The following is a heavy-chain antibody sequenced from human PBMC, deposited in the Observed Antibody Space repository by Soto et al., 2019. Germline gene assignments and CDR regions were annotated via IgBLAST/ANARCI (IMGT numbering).Heavy chain of an antibody. J-gene: IGHJ4*02. V-gene: IGHV3-23*01. CDR1: GFIFNNYA. D-gene: IGHD2-8*02. CDR2: ISGSGDRT. CDR3: APQHPLCTGVSCYSIG. Sequence: EVQLLESGGGLVQPGGSLRLSCAASGFIFNNYAMTWVRQAPGRGLEWVSGISGSGDRTSYADFVEGRFTIARDNSKNTLYLQMTILRVDDTAVYYCAPQHPLCTGVSCYSIGWGQGTRVTVSS.